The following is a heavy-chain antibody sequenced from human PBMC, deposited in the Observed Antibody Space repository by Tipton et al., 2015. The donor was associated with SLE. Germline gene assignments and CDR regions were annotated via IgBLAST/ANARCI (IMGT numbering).Heavy chain of an antibody. D-gene: IGHD6-6*01. V-gene: IGHV1-69*01. CDR3: ARDRRSIAARPVAFDI. Sequence: QSGAEVKKPGSSVKVSCKASGGTFSSYAISWVRQAPGQGLEWMGGIIPIFGTANYAQKFQGRVTITADESTSTAYMELRSLRSDDTAVYYCARDRRSIAARPVAFDIWGQGTMVTVSS. CDR2: IIPIFGTA. CDR1: GGTFSSYA. J-gene: IGHJ3*02.